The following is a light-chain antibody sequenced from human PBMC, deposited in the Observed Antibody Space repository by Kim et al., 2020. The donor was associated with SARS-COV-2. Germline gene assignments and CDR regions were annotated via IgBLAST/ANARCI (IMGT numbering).Light chain of an antibody. J-gene: IGLJ2*01. CDR3: QVWDSSSDHRVV. CDR1: SVRSKS. CDR2: YDS. V-gene: IGLV3-21*04. Sequence: PGRTARQACGGNSVRSKSLHWYQQKPGEAPVLVISYDSDRPSGIPERFSGSNSGNTATLTINRVETEDEADYYCQVWDSSSDHRVVFGGGTQLTVL.